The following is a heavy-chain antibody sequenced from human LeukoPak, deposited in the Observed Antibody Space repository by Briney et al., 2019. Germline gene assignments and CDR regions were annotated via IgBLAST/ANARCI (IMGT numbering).Heavy chain of an antibody. CDR2: ISHDGNNK. CDR1: GFPFSDYG. V-gene: IGHV3-30*03. Sequence: GGSLRLSCAASGFPFSDYGMYWVRQAPGKGLEWLAVISHDGNNKYYADSVKGRITISRDNPKNTLYLQMGSLRDEDLAVYYCARARVAAKSGYMDVWGTGTTVTISS. J-gene: IGHJ6*03. CDR3: ARARVAAKSGYMDV. D-gene: IGHD2-15*01.